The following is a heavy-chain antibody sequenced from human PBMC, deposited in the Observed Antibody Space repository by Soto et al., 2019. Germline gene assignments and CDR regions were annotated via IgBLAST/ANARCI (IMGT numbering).Heavy chain of an antibody. V-gene: IGHV4-59*01. CDR2: IYYSGST. Sequence: PSETLSLTCTVSGVSISSYYWSWIRQPPGKGLEWIGYIYYSGSTNYNPSLKSRVTISVDTSKNQFSLKLSSVTAADTAMYYCARQRRYCSGGSCYRDAFDIWGQGTMVTVSS. D-gene: IGHD2-15*01. J-gene: IGHJ3*02. CDR3: ARQRRYCSGGSCYRDAFDI. CDR1: GVSISSYY.